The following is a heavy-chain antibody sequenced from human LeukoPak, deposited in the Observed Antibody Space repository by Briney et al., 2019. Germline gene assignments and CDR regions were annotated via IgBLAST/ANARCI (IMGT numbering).Heavy chain of an antibody. D-gene: IGHD3-16*01. Sequence: ASVKVSCKASGYTFTGYYMHWVRQAPGQGLEWMGWMNPNSGNTGYAQKFQGRVTITRNTSISTAYMELSSLRSEDTAVYYCARAGTRNYDYVWGSEQIFFDYWGQGTLVTVSS. CDR1: GYTFTGYY. CDR2: MNPNSGNT. V-gene: IGHV1-8*03. CDR3: ARAGTRNYDYVWGSEQIFFDY. J-gene: IGHJ4*02.